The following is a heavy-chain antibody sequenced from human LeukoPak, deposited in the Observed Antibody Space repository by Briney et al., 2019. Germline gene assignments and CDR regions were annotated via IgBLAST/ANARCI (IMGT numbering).Heavy chain of an antibody. D-gene: IGHD3-22*01. Sequence: ASVKVSCKASGYTFTGYYMHWVRQDPGQGLEWMGWINPNSGGTNYAQKFQGRVTMTRDTSISTAYMELSRLRSDDTAVYYCARADYYDSSPDYWGQGTLVTVSS. CDR2: INPNSGGT. V-gene: IGHV1-2*02. CDR3: ARADYYDSSPDY. CDR1: GYTFTGYY. J-gene: IGHJ4*02.